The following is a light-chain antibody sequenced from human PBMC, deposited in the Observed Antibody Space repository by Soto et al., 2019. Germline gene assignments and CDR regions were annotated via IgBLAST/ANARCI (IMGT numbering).Light chain of an antibody. Sequence: QSALTQPASVSGSPGQSITISCTGTSSDVGGYNYVSWYQQHPGKAPKLMIYDVSNRPSGVCNRFSGSKSGNTASLTISGLQAEDEADYYCSSYTSSSTLPFGTGTKLTVL. CDR2: DVS. V-gene: IGLV2-14*01. J-gene: IGLJ1*01. CDR1: SSDVGGYNY. CDR3: SSYTSSSTLP.